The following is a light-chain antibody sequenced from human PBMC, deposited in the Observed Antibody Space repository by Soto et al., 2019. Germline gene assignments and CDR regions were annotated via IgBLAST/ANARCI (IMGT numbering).Light chain of an antibody. CDR2: GAS. CDR1: QSVGNS. J-gene: IGKJ2*01. CDR3: QQYNNWTEYT. V-gene: IGKV3-15*01. Sequence: VVTQSPATLSVSPGEGVTLSCRARQSVGNSLAWYQPKPGQPPRLLIYGASNKVTGIPARFSGSGSGTEFTLTITSLQSEEFAVYYCQQYNNWTEYTFGQGTKLDIK.